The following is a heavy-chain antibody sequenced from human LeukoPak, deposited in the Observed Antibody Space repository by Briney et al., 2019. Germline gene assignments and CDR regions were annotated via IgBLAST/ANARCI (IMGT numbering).Heavy chain of an antibody. Sequence: SQTLSLTCTVSGGSISSGDYYWSWIRQPPGKGLEWIGYIYYSGSTYYNPSLKSRVTISVDTSKNQFSLKLSSVTAADTAVYYCAREQGRDYDILTGPRWGQGTLVTVSS. D-gene: IGHD3-9*01. CDR2: IYYSGST. V-gene: IGHV4-30-4*01. CDR1: GGSISSGDYY. J-gene: IGHJ4*02. CDR3: AREQGRDYDILTGPR.